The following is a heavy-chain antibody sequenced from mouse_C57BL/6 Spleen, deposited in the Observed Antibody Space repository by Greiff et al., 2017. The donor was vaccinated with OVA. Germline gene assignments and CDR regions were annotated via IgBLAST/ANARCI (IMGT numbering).Heavy chain of an antibody. CDR1: GFTFSSYG. J-gene: IGHJ4*01. CDR3: ARFDEYDEYYYAMDY. Sequence: EVQVVESGGDLVKPGGSLKLSCAASGFTFSSYGMSWVRQTPDKRLEWVATISSGGSYTYYPDSVKGRFTISRDNAKNTLYLQMSSLKSEDTAMYYCARFDEYDEYYYAMDYWGQGTSVTVSS. CDR2: ISSGGSYT. D-gene: IGHD2-4*01. V-gene: IGHV5-6*01.